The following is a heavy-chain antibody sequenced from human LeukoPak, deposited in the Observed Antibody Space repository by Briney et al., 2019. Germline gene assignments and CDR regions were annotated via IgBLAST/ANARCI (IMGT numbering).Heavy chain of an antibody. V-gene: IGHV3-23*01. Sequence: GGSLRLSCAASGFTFSNYAMTWVRQAPGKGLEWVSAISGSGGSTYYADSVKGRFTISRDNSKNTLYLQMNSLRAEDTAVYYCASLYYGSGSYHPYYYGMDVWGQGTTVTVSS. CDR3: ASLYYGSGSYHPYYYGMDV. CDR1: GFTFSNYA. CDR2: ISGSGGST. D-gene: IGHD3-10*01. J-gene: IGHJ6*02.